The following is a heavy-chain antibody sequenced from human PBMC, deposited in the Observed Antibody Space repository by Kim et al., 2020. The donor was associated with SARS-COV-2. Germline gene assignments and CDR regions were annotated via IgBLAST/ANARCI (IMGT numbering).Heavy chain of an antibody. Sequence: GGSLRLSCAASGFTFSSYEMNWVRQAPGKGLEWVSYISSSGSTIYYADSVKGRFTISRDNAKNSLYLQMNSLRAEDTAVYYCARGNTCSSCQGYSSGWLWDYYYYGMDVWGQGTTVTVSS. D-gene: IGHD6-19*01. CDR2: ISSSGSTI. J-gene: IGHJ6*02. V-gene: IGHV3-48*03. CDR1: GFTFSSYE. CDR3: ARGNTCSSCQGYSSGWLWDYYYYGMDV.